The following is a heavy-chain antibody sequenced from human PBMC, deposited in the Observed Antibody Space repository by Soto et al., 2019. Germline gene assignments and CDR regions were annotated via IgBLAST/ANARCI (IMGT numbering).Heavy chain of an antibody. J-gene: IGHJ6*02. Sequence: QVQLVESGGGLVKPGGSLRLSCAASGFTFSDFHMIWVRQAPGKGLEWISYIYRGGSTVSYADSVQGRFTISRDNAKTSLDLQLDSLSVEDTAVYYCAKRIVGTTGDAFDVWGQGTRVTISS. CDR1: GFTFSDFH. CDR3: AKRIVGTTGDAFDV. D-gene: IGHD1-26*01. CDR2: IYRGGSTV. V-gene: IGHV3-11*01.